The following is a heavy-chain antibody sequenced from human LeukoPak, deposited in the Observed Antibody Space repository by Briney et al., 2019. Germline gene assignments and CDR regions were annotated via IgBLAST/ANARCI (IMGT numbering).Heavy chain of an antibody. CDR1: GGSISSSSYY. D-gene: IGHD3-22*01. J-gene: IGHJ4*02. CDR2: IYHSGST. V-gene: IGHV4-39*07. CDR3: ARAIYNSGSGYYYLFDY. Sequence: SETLSLTCTVSGGSISSSSYYWGWIRQPPGKGLEWIGSIYHSGSTYYNPSLKSRVTISVDTSKNQFSLKLSSVTAADTAVYYCARAIYNSGSGYYYLFDYWGQGTLVTVSS.